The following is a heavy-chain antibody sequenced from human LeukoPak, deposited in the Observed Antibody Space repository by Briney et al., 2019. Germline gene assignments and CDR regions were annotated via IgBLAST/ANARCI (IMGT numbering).Heavy chain of an antibody. D-gene: IGHD3-10*01. CDR2: IYYSGST. CDR1: GGSISSSSYY. J-gene: IGHJ4*02. Sequence: SETLSLTCTVSGGSISSSSYYWGWIRQPPGKGLEWIGSIYYSGSTYYNPSLKSRVTISVDTSKNQFSLKLSSVTAADTAVYYCARTSYVWFGELPIDYWGQGTLVTVSS. CDR3: ARTSYVWFGELPIDY. V-gene: IGHV4-39*01.